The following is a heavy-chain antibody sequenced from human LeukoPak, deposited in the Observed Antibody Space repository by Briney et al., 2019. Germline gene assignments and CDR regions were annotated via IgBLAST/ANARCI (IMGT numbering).Heavy chain of an antibody. V-gene: IGHV6-1*01. J-gene: IGHJ4*02. Sequence: SQTLSLTCAISGDSVSSNSAAWNWIRQSPSRGLEWLGRTYYRSKWSSNYAVSVKSRITIHPDISKNQFTLQLNSVTPEDTAVYYCAGGVDTDLHYWGQGTLVTVSS. CDR2: TYYRSKWSS. D-gene: IGHD5-18*01. CDR1: GDSVSSNSAA. CDR3: AGGVDTDLHY.